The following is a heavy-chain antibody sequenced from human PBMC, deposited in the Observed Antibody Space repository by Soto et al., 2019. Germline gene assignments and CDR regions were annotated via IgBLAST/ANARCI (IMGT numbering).Heavy chain of an antibody. D-gene: IGHD3-9*01. CDR1: GGSISRSNW. J-gene: IGHJ4*02. CDR3: ARSITFDWLFFDN. CDR2: IYHGGST. V-gene: IGHV4-4*02. Sequence: SETLSLICAVSGGSISRSNWWSWVRQSPGKGLEWIGEIYHGGSTNYNPSLKSRVTISVDKSKNQFSLKLSSLTAADTAVYYCARSITFDWLFFDNWGQGTLVTVSS.